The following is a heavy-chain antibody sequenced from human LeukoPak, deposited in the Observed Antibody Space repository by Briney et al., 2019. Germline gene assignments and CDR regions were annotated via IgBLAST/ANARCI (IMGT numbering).Heavy chain of an antibody. Sequence: GGSLRLSCAASGFTFSTYSMKWVRQAPGKGLEWVAVISYDGSNKYYADSVKGRFTISRDNSKNTLYLQMNSLRAEDTAVYYCARESPYYDFWSGYYRYYYYGMDVWGQGTTVTVSS. J-gene: IGHJ6*02. CDR1: GFTFSTYS. V-gene: IGHV3-30*03. CDR3: ARESPYYDFWSGYYRYYYYGMDV. D-gene: IGHD3-3*01. CDR2: ISYDGSNK.